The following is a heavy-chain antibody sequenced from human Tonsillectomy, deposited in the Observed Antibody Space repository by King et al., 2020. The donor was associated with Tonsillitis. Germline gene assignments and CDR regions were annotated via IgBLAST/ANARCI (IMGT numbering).Heavy chain of an antibody. CDR1: GFTFSNAW. V-gene: IGHV3-15*07. Sequence: VQLVESGGGLVKPGGSLRLSCAASGFTFSNAWMNWVRQAPGKGLEWVGRIKSKTDGGTKDYAAPVKGRFTISRDDSKNTLYLQMNSLNTEDTAVYYCTTDFSSSCYENDYWGQGTLVTVSS. CDR2: IKSKTDGGTK. D-gene: IGHD6-13*01. J-gene: IGHJ4*02. CDR3: TTDFSSSCYENDY.